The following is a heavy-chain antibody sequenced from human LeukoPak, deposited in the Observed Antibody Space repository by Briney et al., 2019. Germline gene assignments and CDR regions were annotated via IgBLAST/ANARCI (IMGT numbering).Heavy chain of an antibody. CDR3: ARIFRIVGATDAFDI. J-gene: IGHJ3*02. CDR1: GGSISSSSYY. D-gene: IGHD1-26*01. Sequence: PSETLSLTCTVSGGSISSSSYYWGWIRQPPGKGLEWIRSIYYSGSTYYNPSLKSRVTISVDTSKNQFSLKLSSVTAADTAVYYCARIFRIVGATDAFDIWGQGTMVTVSS. CDR2: IYYSGST. V-gene: IGHV4-39*01.